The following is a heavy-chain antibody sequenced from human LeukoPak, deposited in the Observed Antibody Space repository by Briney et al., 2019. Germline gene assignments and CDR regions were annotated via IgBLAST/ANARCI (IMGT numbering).Heavy chain of an antibody. J-gene: IGHJ3*02. CDR1: GFTFSSYA. D-gene: IGHD3-3*01. V-gene: IGHV3-23*01. Sequence: PGGSLRLSCAASGFTFSSYAMSWVRQAPGKGLEWVSAISGSGGSTYYADSVKGRSTISRDNSKNTLYLQMNSLRAEDTAVYYCGGGYYDFWSGPISGGAFDIWGQGTLVTVSS. CDR2: ISGSGGST. CDR3: GGGYYDFWSGPISGGAFDI.